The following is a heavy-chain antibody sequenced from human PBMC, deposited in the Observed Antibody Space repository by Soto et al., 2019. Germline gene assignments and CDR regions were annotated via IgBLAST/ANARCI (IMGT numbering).Heavy chain of an antibody. V-gene: IGHV4-59*01. Sequence: TSETLSLTCTVSGDSISSYSWSWIRQPPGKGLEWIGNIHYNGNTKYSPSLKSRVTISVDTSKNQFSLKLSSVTAADTAVYYCARELLVGYYDSSGYPSTWFDYWGQGTLVTVSS. D-gene: IGHD3-22*01. CDR2: IHYNGNT. CDR3: ARELLVGYYDSSGYPSTWFDY. CDR1: GDSISSYS. J-gene: IGHJ4*02.